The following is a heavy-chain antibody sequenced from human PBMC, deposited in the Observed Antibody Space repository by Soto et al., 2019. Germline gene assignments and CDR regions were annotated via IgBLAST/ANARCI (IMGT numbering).Heavy chain of an antibody. CDR3: AREVWGGY. CDR2: ISYDGSNK. Sequence: QVQLVESGGGVVQPGRSLRLSCAASGFTFSSYAMHWVRQAPGKGLEWVAVISYDGSNKYYADSVKGRFTISRDNSKNTLYLQMNSLSAEDTAVYYCAREVWGGYWGQGTLVTVSS. V-gene: IGHV3-30-3*01. J-gene: IGHJ4*02. CDR1: GFTFSSYA. D-gene: IGHD7-27*01.